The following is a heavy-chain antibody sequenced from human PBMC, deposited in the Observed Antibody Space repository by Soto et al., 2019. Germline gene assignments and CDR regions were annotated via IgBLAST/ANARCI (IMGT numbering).Heavy chain of an antibody. CDR1: GYTFTNYG. V-gene: IGHV1-18*01. Sequence: QVQLVQSGVEVKKPGASVRVSCKACGYTFTNYGITWVRQAPGQGLEWLGWISGYNGNTNYAQKFQGRVTMTTDTSTSTAYMDLTSLRYDDTAVYYCARGGRFAVADTDYWGQGTLLTVSS. CDR2: ISGYNGNT. J-gene: IGHJ4*02. D-gene: IGHD3-3*01. CDR3: ARGGRFAVADTDY.